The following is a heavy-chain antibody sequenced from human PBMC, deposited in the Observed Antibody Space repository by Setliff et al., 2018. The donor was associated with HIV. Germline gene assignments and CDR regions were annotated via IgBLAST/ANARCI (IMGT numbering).Heavy chain of an antibody. CDR1: GGSASNSRYY. CDR2: IHYNEKT. V-gene: IGHV4-39*07. Sequence: SETLSLTCTVSGGSASNSRYYWAWIRQPPGKGLEYIGSIHYNEKTYYNPSYKSRVTVSLDTSKIQFSLKLNSVTAADTGVYYCAAFDSGRDVWGQGTLVTVSS. CDR3: AAFDSGRDV. D-gene: IGHD6-19*01. J-gene: IGHJ4*02.